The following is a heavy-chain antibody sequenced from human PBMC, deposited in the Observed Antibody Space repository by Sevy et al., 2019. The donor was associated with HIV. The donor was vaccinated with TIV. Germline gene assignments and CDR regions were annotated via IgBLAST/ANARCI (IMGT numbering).Heavy chain of an antibody. CDR2: ISYDGSNK. CDR1: GFTFSSYG. V-gene: IGHV3-30*18. CDR3: AKDLPTYYDFWSGLKRNYYGMDV. D-gene: IGHD3-3*01. J-gene: IGHJ6*02. Sequence: GGSLRLSCAASGFTFSSYGMHWVRQAPGKGLEWVAVISYDGSNKYYADSVKGRFTISRDNSKNTLYLQMNSLRAEDTAVYYCAKDLPTYYDFWSGLKRNYYGMDVWGQWTTVTVSS.